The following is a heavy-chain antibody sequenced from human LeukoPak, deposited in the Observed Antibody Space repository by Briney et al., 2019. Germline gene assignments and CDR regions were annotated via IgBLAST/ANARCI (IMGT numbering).Heavy chain of an antibody. CDR2: ISYDGSNK. J-gene: IGHJ4*02. D-gene: IGHD6-19*01. Sequence: PGRSLRLSCAASGFTFSSYGMHWVRQAPGKGLEWVAVISYDGSNKYYADSVKGRFTISRDNAKNSLYLQMNSLRAEDTAVYYCAMWGYSSGSLDYWGQGTLVTVSS. V-gene: IGHV3-30*03. CDR3: AMWGYSSGSLDY. CDR1: GFTFSSYG.